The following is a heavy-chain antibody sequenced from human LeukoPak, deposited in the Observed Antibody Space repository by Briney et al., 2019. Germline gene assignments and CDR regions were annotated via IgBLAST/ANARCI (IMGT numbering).Heavy chain of an antibody. CDR1: GGSISSSNW. J-gene: IGHJ6*02. V-gene: IGHV4-4*02. CDR2: IYHSRST. D-gene: IGHD4-17*01. CDR3: ARARGVDYGDYVDYYYYYGMDV. Sequence: PSETLSLTCAVPGGSISSSNWWSWVRQPPGKGLEWIGEIYHSRSTNYNPSLKSRVTISVDKSKNQFSLKLSSVTAADTAVYYCARARGVDYGDYVDYYYYYGMDVWGQGTTVTVSS.